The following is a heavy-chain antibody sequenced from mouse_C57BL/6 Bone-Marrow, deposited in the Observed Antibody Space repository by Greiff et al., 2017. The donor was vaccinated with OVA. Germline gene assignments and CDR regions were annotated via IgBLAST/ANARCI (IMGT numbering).Heavy chain of an antibody. CDR3: TRSPWLLFYAMDY. V-gene: IGHV5-9-1*02. D-gene: IGHD2-3*01. CDR2: ISSGGDYI. J-gene: IGHJ4*01. Sequence: EVNVVESGEGLVKPGGSLKLSCAASGFTFSSYAMSWVRQTPEKRLEWVAYISSGGDYIYYADTVKGRFTISRDNARNTLYLQMSSLKSEDTAMYYCTRSPWLLFYAMDYWGQGTSVTVSS. CDR1: GFTFSSYA.